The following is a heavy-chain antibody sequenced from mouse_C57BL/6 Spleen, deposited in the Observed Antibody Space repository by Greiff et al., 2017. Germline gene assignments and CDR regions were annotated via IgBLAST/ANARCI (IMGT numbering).Heavy chain of an antibody. CDR1: GYTFTGYW. V-gene: IGHV1-9*01. CDR2: ILPGSGST. J-gene: IGHJ4*01. CDR3: ARGGRRRVWDYYAMDY. Sequence: QVQLQQSGAELMKPGASVKLSCKATGYTFTGYWIEWVKQRPGHGLEWIGEILPGSGSTNYNEKFKGKATFTADTSSNTAYMQLSSLTTEDSAIYYCARGGRRRVWDYYAMDYWGQGTSVTVSS. D-gene: IGHD3-3*01.